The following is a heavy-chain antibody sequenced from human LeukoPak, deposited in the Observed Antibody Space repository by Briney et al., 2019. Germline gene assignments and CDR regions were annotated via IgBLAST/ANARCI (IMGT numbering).Heavy chain of an antibody. V-gene: IGHV4-59*08. J-gene: IGHJ6*03. CDR1: GGSISNYY. Sequence: SETLSLTCTVSGGSISNYYWSWIRQPPGKGLEWNGYNYYSGSTNYNSSLKSRVTISVDTSKNQFSLKLSSVTAADTAVYYCARVGYYPDYYMDVWGKGTTVTVSS. CDR2: NYYSGST. CDR3: ARVGYYPDYYMDV. D-gene: IGHD3-10*01.